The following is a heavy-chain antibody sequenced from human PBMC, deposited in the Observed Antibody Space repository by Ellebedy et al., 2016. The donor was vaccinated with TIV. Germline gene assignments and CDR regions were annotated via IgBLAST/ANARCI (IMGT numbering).Heavy chain of an antibody. CDR1: GFTFSSYA. V-gene: IGHV3-23*01. J-gene: IGHJ4*02. CDR2: TSGSGLST. CDR3: AKDRTSGDGYWVFDN. Sequence: GESLKISCAASGFTFSSYAMSWVRQAPGKGLEWVSGTSGSGLSTNYADSVKGRFTISRDNSKRTVDLQMNSLRAEDTALYFCAKDRTSGDGYWVFDNWGQGTLVSVSS. D-gene: IGHD5-18*01.